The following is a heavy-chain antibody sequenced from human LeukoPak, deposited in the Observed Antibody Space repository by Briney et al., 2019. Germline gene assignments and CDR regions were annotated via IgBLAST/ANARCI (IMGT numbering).Heavy chain of an antibody. CDR2: ISWNSGSI. CDR1: GFTFDDYA. V-gene: IGHV3-9*01. CDR3: AKDRRGYSGYGDAFDI. J-gene: IGHJ3*02. D-gene: IGHD5-12*01. Sequence: GRSLRLSCAASGFTFDDYAMHWVRQAPGEGLEWVSGISWNSGSIGYADSVKGRFTISRDNAKNSLYLQMNSLRAEDTALYYCAKDRRGYSGYGDAFDIWGQGTMVTVSS.